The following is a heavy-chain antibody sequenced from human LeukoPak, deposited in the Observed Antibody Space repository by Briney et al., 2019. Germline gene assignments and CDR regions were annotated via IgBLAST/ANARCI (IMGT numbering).Heavy chain of an antibody. CDR1: GFTFSSYS. CDR3: ARDSPSDDAFDI. CDR2: ISSSSSCI. J-gene: IGHJ3*02. Sequence: GGSLRLSCAASGFTFSSYSMNWVRQAPGKGLEWVSSISSSSSCIYYADSVKGRFTIPRDHAKKSLYLQMNSLRAEDTAVYYCARDSPSDDAFDISGQGTMVTVSS. V-gene: IGHV3-21*01.